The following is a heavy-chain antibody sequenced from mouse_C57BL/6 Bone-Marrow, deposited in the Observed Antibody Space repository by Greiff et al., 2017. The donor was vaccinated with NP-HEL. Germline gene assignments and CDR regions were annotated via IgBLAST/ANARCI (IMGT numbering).Heavy chain of an antibody. D-gene: IGHD3-2*02. CDR3: ARWGGYDGVDY. CDR1: GYTFTSYW. CDR2: IDPSDSYT. J-gene: IGHJ2*01. V-gene: IGHV1-69*01. Sequence: QVQLQQPGAELVMPGASVKLSCKASGYTFTSYWMHWVKQRPGQGLEWIGEIDPSDSYTNYNQKFKGKSTLTVDKSSSTAYMQLSSLTSEDSAVYYCARWGGYDGVDYWGQGTTLTVSS.